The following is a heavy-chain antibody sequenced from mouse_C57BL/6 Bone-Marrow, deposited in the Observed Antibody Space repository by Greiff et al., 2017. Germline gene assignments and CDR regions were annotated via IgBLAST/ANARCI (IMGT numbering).Heavy chain of an antibody. Sequence: QVQLKQSGAELMKPGASVKLSCKATGYTFTGYWIEWVKQRPGHGLEWIGEILPGSGSTNYNEKFKGKATFTAATSSNTAYMQLSRLTTEDSAIYDCARERSGYYAWFAYWGQGTLVTVSA. CDR2: ILPGSGST. V-gene: IGHV1-9*01. J-gene: IGHJ3*01. CDR3: ARERSGYYAWFAY. CDR1: GYTFTGYW. D-gene: IGHD2-3*01.